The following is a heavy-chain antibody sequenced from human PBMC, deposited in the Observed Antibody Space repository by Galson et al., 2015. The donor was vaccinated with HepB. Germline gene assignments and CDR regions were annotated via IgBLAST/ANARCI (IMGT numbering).Heavy chain of an antibody. Sequence: SVKVSCKASGYTFTGYYMHWVRQAPGQGLEWMGWINPNSGGTNYAQKFQGRVTMTRDTSISTAYMELSRLRSDDTAVYYCARVLGYQLLLYVENHDAFDIWGQGTMVTVSS. CDR2: INPNSGGT. CDR3: ARVLGYQLLLYVENHDAFDI. V-gene: IGHV1-2*02. CDR1: GYTFTGYY. D-gene: IGHD2-2*01. J-gene: IGHJ3*02.